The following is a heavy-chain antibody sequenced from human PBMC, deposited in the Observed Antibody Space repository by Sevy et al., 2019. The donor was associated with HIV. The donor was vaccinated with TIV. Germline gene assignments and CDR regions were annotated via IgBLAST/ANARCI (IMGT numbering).Heavy chain of an antibody. V-gene: IGHV3-49*03. Sequence: CLRLSCTASGFTFGDYAMSWFRQAPGKGLEWVGLFRSNGYGGTTEYAASVKGRVIMSRDDSKSIAYLQMNSPKTEETAVYYCTRGPRGGWAFDLWGQGTMVSVSS. CDR3: TRGPRGGWAFDL. J-gene: IGHJ3*01. D-gene: IGHD3-16*01. CDR1: GFTFGDYA. CDR2: FRSNGYGGTT.